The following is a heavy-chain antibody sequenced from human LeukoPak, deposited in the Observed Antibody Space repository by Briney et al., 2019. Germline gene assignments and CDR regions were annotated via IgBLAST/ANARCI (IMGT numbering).Heavy chain of an antibody. CDR3: ARDPPVAGY. V-gene: IGHV3-66*01. Sequence: GGSLGLSCAASGFTVSSNYMSWVRQAPGKGLEWVSVIYSGGSTYYADSVKGRFTISRDNSKNTLYLQMNSLRAEDTAVYYCARDPPVAGYWGQGTLVTVSS. CDR1: GFTVSSNY. D-gene: IGHD6-19*01. J-gene: IGHJ4*02. CDR2: IYSGGST.